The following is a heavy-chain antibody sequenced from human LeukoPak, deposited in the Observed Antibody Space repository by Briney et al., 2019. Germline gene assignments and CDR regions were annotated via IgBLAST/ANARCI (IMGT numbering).Heavy chain of an antibody. CDR3: ARGRLMSPGAFDI. D-gene: IGHD2-8*01. Sequence: SVTVSCKASGGTFSSYAISWVRQAPGQGLEWMGGIIPIFGTANYAQKFQGRVTITTDESTSTAYMELSSLRSENTAVYYCARGRLMSPGAFDIWGQGTMVTVSS. CDR1: GGTFSSYA. J-gene: IGHJ3*02. V-gene: IGHV1-69*05. CDR2: IIPIFGTA.